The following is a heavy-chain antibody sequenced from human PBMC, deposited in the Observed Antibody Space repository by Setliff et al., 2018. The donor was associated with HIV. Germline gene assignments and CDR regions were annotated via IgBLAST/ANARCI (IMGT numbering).Heavy chain of an antibody. CDR1: GGSISSSNYY. D-gene: IGHD4-17*01. CDR2: IYYSGST. CDR3: ARDPPGYGDSKDY. V-gene: IGHV4-39*07. Sequence: SETLSLTCTVSGGSISSSNYYWGWIRQPPGKGLEWIGSIYYSGSTNYNPSLKSRVTISVDTSKNQFSLKLRSVTAADTAVYYCARDPPGYGDSKDYWGQGKLVTVSS. J-gene: IGHJ4*02.